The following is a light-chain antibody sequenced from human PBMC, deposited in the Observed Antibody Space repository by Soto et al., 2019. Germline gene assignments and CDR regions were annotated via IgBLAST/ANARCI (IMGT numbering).Light chain of an antibody. CDR2: AAS. J-gene: IGKJ1*01. CDR1: QNIKTY. Sequence: DIQMTQSPSSLSASVGDSVTITCRASQNIKTYLNWYQQKPGKAPNLLIYAASSLHSGVPSRFSGSGSGTDFTLTISSLQHEDFATYYCQQSFSSPPWTFGQGTKVEIK. V-gene: IGKV1-39*01. CDR3: QQSFSSPPWT.